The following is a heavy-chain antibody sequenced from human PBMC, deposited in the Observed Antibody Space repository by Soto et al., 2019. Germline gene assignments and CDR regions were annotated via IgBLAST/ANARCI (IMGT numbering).Heavy chain of an antibody. CDR2: IIPIFGTA. CDR1: GGTFSSYA. Sequence: QVQLVQSGDEVKKPGSSVKVSCKSSGGTFSSYAISWVRQAPGQGLEWMGRIIPIFGTANYAQKFQGRVTITADKSTSTAYMELSSLRSEDTAVYYCARYSRFLDQMNYGMDGWGQGTTVTVSS. D-gene: IGHD3-3*01. J-gene: IGHJ6*02. CDR3: ARYSRFLDQMNYGMDG. V-gene: IGHV1-69*06.